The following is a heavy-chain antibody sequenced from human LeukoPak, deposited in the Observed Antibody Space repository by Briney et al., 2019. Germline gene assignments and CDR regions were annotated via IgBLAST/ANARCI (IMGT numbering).Heavy chain of an antibody. D-gene: IGHD6-13*01. Sequence: QTGGSLRLSCAASGFTFSTYWMTWVRQAPGKGLEWVANIKQDGGEKYCVDSLKGRFTISRDNAKNSLYLQMNGLRAEDTAVYYCARCQYSSSWTYFDYWGQGTLVTVSS. J-gene: IGHJ4*02. V-gene: IGHV3-7*01. CDR2: IKQDGGEK. CDR3: ARCQYSSSWTYFDY. CDR1: GFTFSTYW.